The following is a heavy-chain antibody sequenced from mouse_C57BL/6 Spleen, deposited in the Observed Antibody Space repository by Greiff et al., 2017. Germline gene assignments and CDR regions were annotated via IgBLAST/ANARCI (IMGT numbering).Heavy chain of an antibody. CDR2: IRNKANGYTT. CDR1: GFTFTDYY. V-gene: IGHV7-3*01. D-gene: IGHD2-1*01. CDR3: ARSRNYGGLFAY. Sequence: VQLKESGGGLVQPGGSLSLSCAASGFTFTDYYMSWVRQPPGKALEWLGFIRNKANGYTTEYSASVKGRFTISRDNSQSILYLQMNALRAEDSATYYCARSRNYGGLFAYWGQGTLVTVSA. J-gene: IGHJ3*01.